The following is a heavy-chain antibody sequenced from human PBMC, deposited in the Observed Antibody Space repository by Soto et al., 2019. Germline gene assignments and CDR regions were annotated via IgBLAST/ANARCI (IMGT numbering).Heavy chain of an antibody. J-gene: IGHJ6*02. CDR1: GSSFRGHY. D-gene: IGHD3-10*01. Sequence: SETLSLTCAVYGSSFRGHYWNWIRQPPGKGLEWIGEINHSGSTNYNPSLKSRVTISVDTSKNQFSLKLSSVTAADTAVYYCARVSGVYYYGMDVWGQGTTVS. V-gene: IGHV4-34*01. CDR2: INHSGST. CDR3: ARVSGVYYYGMDV.